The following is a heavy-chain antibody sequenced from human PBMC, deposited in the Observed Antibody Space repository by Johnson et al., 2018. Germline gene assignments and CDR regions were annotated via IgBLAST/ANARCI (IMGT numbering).Heavy chain of an antibody. J-gene: IGHJ4*02. Sequence: QLVQSGGGVVQPGTSLRLSCAASGFIFSTHGLHWVRQAPGKGLEWMAILSYDAKSTHYSYTVRGRFTISRDNSENTLHLQMTSLRPEDSAIYYCAKDATPFYDSRGFHVDWGQGTLVTVSS. CDR2: LSYDAKST. CDR1: GFIFSTHG. D-gene: IGHD3-22*01. V-gene: IGHV3-30*18. CDR3: AKDATPFYDSRGFHVD.